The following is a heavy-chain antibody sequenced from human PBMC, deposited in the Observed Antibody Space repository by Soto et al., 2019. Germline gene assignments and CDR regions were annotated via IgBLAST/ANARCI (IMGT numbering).Heavy chain of an antibody. V-gene: IGHV3-23*01. CDR3: AKGDYDSSGYSRMGIAY. Sequence: PGGSLRLSCAASGFTFSSYAMSWVRQAPGKGLEWVSAISGSGGSTYYADSVKGRFTISRGNSKNTLYLQMNSLRAEDTAVYYCAKGDYDSSGYSRMGIAYWGQGTLVTVSS. CDR1: GFTFSSYA. CDR2: ISGSGGST. J-gene: IGHJ4*02. D-gene: IGHD3-22*01.